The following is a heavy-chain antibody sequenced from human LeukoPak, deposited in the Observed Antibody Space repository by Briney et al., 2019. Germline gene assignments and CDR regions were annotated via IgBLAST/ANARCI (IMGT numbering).Heavy chain of an antibody. D-gene: IGHD1-26*01. V-gene: IGHV4-34*01. CDR2: INHSGST. Sequence: SETLSLTCAVYGGSFSGYYWSWIRQPPGKGLEWIGEINHSGSTNYNPSLKSRVTISVDTSKNQFSLKLSSVTAADTAVYYCARGIVGAGPKIGGEFDYWGQGTLVTVSS. CDR1: GGSFSGYY. J-gene: IGHJ4*02. CDR3: ARGIVGAGPKIGGEFDY.